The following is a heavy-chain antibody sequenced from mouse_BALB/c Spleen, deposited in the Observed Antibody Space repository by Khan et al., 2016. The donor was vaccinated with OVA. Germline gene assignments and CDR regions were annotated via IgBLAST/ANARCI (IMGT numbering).Heavy chain of an antibody. Sequence: QVQLKESGPGLVAPSQTLSNTCTVSGFSLSRYNIHWVRQPPGGDLEWLGMIWGGGGTDYNSTLKSRLSISKDNSKSQVFLKMNSLQTDDTAMYYCARAYYRYDGYYAMDYWGQGTSVTVSS. CDR2: IWGGGGT. J-gene: IGHJ4*01. D-gene: IGHD2-14*01. CDR3: ARAYYRYDGYYAMDY. CDR1: GFSLSRYN. V-gene: IGHV2-6-4*01.